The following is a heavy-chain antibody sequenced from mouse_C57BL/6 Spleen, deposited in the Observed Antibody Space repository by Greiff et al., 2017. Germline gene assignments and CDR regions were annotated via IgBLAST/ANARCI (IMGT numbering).Heavy chain of an antibody. CDR1: GFNIKDYY. CDR2: IDPEDGDT. D-gene: IGHD1-1*01. J-gene: IGHJ2*01. V-gene: IGHV14-1*01. Sequence: EVKLMESGAELVRPGASVKLSCTASGFNIKDYYMHWVKQRPEQGLAWIGRIDPEDGDTEYAPKFQGKATMTADTSSNTAYLQLSSLTSEDTAVYYCTTVYYYGSSPLFDYWGQGTTLTVSS. CDR3: TTVYYYGSSPLFDY.